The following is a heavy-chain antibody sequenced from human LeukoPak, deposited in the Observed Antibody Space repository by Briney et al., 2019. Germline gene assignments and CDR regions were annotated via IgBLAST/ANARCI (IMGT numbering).Heavy chain of an antibody. J-gene: IGHJ4*02. Sequence: GGSLRLSCAASGFTFGIYWMSLVRQAPGKGLELVANIKQDGSEKFYVDSVKGRFTLSRDNAKNSLFLQVNSLSAEDTAVYYCARDYYGSGWYGDYWGQGTLVTVSS. V-gene: IGHV3-7*04. D-gene: IGHD6-19*01. CDR2: IKQDGSEK. CDR1: GFTFGIYW. CDR3: ARDYYGSGWYGDY.